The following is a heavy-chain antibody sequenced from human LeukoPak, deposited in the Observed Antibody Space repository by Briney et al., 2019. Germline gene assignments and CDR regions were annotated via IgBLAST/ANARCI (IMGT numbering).Heavy chain of an antibody. CDR1: GGSFSGYY. D-gene: IGHD5-18*01. Sequence: PSETLSLTCAVYGGSFSGYYWSWIRQPPGKGLEWIGEINHSGSTNYNPSLKSRVTISVDTSKNQFSLKLSSVTAADTAVYYCAGGQLNQLWSGAPFDYWGQGTLVTVSS. CDR3: AGGQLNQLWSGAPFDY. J-gene: IGHJ4*02. V-gene: IGHV4-34*01. CDR2: INHSGST.